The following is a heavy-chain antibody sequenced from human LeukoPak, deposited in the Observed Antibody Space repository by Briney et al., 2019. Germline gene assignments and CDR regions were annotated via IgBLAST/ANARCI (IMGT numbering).Heavy chain of an antibody. Sequence: GGSLRLSCAASGFTFSSYSMTWVRQAPGKGLEWISHISAASWGIYYADSVKGRFTTSRDNAKNSLYLQMNSLRAEDTAVYYCAKDGGSTNFDLWGRGTLVTVSS. CDR1: GFTFSSYS. D-gene: IGHD5/OR15-5a*01. V-gene: IGHV3-48*01. J-gene: IGHJ2*01. CDR2: ISAASWGI. CDR3: AKDGGSTNFDL.